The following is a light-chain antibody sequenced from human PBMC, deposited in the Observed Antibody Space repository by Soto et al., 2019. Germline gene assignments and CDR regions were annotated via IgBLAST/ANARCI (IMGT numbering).Light chain of an antibody. V-gene: IGLV1-40*01. CDR1: SSNIGAGYD. CDR3: QSYDSSLSVSYV. Sequence: QSVLAKPPSVSGSPGQRVTISCTWSSSNIGAGYDVHWYQQRPGTAPKLLIYGNKNRPSGVPDRFSGSKSGTSASLAITGLKAEDEADYYCQSYDSSLSVSYVFGTGTKVTVL. J-gene: IGLJ1*01. CDR2: GNK.